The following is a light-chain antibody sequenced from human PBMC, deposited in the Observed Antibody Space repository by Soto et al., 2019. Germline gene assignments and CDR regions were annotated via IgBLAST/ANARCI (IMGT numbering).Light chain of an antibody. J-gene: IGKJ1*01. V-gene: IGKV4-1*01. Sequence: DIVLTQSPDSLAVYLSERATNSCKSSQSVLDRSNNKNYLAWYQQKPRQPPKMLIYWASTRESGVPDRFSGSGSGTDFTLTISGLQSEDVAVYFCHQSKTYPQTFGQGTTVEIK. CDR3: HQSKTYPQT. CDR1: QSVLDRSNNKNY. CDR2: WAS.